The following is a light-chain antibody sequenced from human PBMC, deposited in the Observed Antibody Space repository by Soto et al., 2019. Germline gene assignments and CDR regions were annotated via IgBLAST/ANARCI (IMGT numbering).Light chain of an antibody. Sequence: EVVLTQSPATLSLSPGERATLSCRASQSVNTYIAWYQPKPGQAPRLLIFDAFNRASGVPARFSGSGSGTDFTLTISSLEPANFAVYYCQQCSNWPPITFGQGTRLEMK. J-gene: IGKJ5*01. CDR3: QQCSNWPPIT. V-gene: IGKV3-11*01. CDR2: DAF. CDR1: QSVNTY.